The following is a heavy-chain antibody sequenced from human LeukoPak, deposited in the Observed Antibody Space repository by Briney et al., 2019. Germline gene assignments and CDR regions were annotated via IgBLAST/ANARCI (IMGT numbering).Heavy chain of an antibody. D-gene: IGHD3-10*01. J-gene: IGHJ4*02. CDR2: INPNSGGT. Sequence: ASVKVSCKASGYTFTGYYMHWVRQAPGQGLEWMGWINPNSGGTNYAQKFQGRVTMTRDTSISTAYMELSRLRSDDTAVYYCATPGDGSGSSIYFDYWGQGTLVTVSS. V-gene: IGHV1-2*02. CDR1: GYTFTGYY. CDR3: ATPGDGSGSSIYFDY.